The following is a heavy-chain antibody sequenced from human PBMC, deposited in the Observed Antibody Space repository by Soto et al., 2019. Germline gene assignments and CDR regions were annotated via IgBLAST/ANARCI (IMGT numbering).Heavy chain of an antibody. D-gene: IGHD6-19*01. CDR3: AKGAVAGTPTSYYYYGMDV. V-gene: IGHV1-69*12. CDR1: GGTFRTYA. Sequence: QVQLLQSGAEVKKPGSSVRVSCEASGGTFRTYAISWVRQAPGQGLEWMGEIIPIFGTVNYAQKFQGRVTITADESTTKVYMDLRSLRSEDPAVYYCAKGAVAGTPTSYYYYGMDVWGQGTTVTVSS. CDR2: IIPIFGTV. J-gene: IGHJ6*02.